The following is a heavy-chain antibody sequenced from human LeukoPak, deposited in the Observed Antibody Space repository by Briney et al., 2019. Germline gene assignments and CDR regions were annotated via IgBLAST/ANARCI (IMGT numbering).Heavy chain of an antibody. J-gene: IGHJ5*02. CDR3: ARGSARWFDP. Sequence: GGSLRLSCAASGFTFSDSHMSWIRQAAGKGLEWISYISSTSSHTNYADSVKGRFTISRDNAKRSLYLQMNSLRAEDTAVYYCARGSARWFDPWGQGTLVTVSS. CDR2: ISSTSSHT. CDR1: GFTFSDSH. V-gene: IGHV3-11*05.